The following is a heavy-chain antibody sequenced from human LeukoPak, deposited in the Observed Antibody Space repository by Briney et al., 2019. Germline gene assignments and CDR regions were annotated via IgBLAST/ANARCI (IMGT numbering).Heavy chain of an antibody. Sequence: SVKVSCKASGGTFSSYAISWVRHAPGQGLEWMGGIIPIFGTANYAQKFQGRVTITADESTSTAYMELSSLRSEDTAVYYCARGRRVTIFGVVTPFDYWGQGTLVTVSS. CDR1: GGTFSSYA. J-gene: IGHJ4*02. V-gene: IGHV1-69*01. D-gene: IGHD3-3*01. CDR3: ARGRRVTIFGVVTPFDY. CDR2: IIPIFGTA.